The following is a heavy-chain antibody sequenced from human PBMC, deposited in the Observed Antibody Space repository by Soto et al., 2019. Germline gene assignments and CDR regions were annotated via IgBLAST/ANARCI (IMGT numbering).Heavy chain of an antibody. CDR3: VPNVLREAAFDY. D-gene: IGHD3-10*01. CDR1: GFSLSTSGVG. CDR2: IYWDDDK. J-gene: IGHJ4*02. V-gene: IGHV2-5*02. Sequence: QITLTESGPTLLKPTQTLTLTCTFSGFSLSTSGVGVGWIRQPPGKALEWLALIYWDDDKLYSPSLKSSLSITKNTSYNQVVLPMTNMDAVDTATYYCVPNVLREAAFDYWGQGTLVTVSS.